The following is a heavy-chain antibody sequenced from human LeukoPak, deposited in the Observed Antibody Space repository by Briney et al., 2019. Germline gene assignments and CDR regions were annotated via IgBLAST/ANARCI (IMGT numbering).Heavy chain of an antibody. CDR1: GDSIGSHY. J-gene: IGHJ3*02. V-gene: IGHV4-59*11. D-gene: IGHD3-22*01. CDR3: ARDYYDSRGEAFDI. Sequence: SETLSLTCTVSGDSIGSHYWSWIRQPPGKGLEWIGYIFYVGSTNYNPSLMSRVTISVDTSKNQFSLKLNSVTAADTAVYYCARDYYDSRGEAFDIWGQGTMVTVSS. CDR2: IFYVGST.